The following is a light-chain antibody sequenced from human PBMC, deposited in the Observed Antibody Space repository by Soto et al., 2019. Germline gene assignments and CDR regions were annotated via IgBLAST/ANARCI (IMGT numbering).Light chain of an antibody. V-gene: IGLV1-47*02. CDR2: SNN. J-gene: IGLJ3*02. CDR3: ATWDDSLSAWV. CDR1: SSNIGSNY. Sequence: QLVLTQPPSASETPGQRVTISCSGSSSNIGSNYVYWYQQLPGTAPKLLIHSNNQRPSGVPDRFSGSKSGTSASLAISGLRSEDEADYYCATWDDSLSAWVFGGGTKLTVL.